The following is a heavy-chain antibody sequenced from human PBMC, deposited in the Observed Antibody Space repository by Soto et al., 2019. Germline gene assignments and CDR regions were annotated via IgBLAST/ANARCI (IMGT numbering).Heavy chain of an antibody. D-gene: IGHD4-17*01. Sequence: QVQLVESGGGVVQPGRSLRLSCAASGFTFSSYGMHWVRQAPGKGLEWVAVISYDGSNKYYADSVKGQFTISRDNSKNTLYLQMNSLRAEDTAVYYCAKAVAYGDYVYNWFDPWGQGTLVTVSS. J-gene: IGHJ5*02. CDR3: AKAVAYGDYVYNWFDP. CDR1: GFTFSSYG. V-gene: IGHV3-30*18. CDR2: ISYDGSNK.